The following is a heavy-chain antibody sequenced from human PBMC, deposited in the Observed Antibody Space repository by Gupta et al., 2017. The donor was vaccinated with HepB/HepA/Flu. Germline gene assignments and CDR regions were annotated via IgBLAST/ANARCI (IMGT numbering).Heavy chain of an antibody. CDR3: ATTYYGSGNYYYYLDV. V-gene: IGHV1-69-2*01. Sequence: EVQLEQSGAEVKKPGATVKISCTVSGYIFTDYYTHWVQQAPGKGLEWMGVVDHEDGETIYAEKFQGRVTITADTSTDTAYMELSSLSSEDTAVYYCATTYYGSGNYYYYLDVWGKGTTVTVSS. D-gene: IGHD3-10*01. CDR2: VDHEDGET. J-gene: IGHJ6*03. CDR1: GYIFTDYY.